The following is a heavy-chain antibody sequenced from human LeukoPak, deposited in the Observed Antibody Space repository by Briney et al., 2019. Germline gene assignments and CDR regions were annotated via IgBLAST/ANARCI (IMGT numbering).Heavy chain of an antibody. D-gene: IGHD2-2*01. CDR2: IYYSGST. V-gene: IGHV4-34*01. CDR1: GGSFSDYY. Sequence: SETLSLTCAVYGGSFSDYYWNWIRQPPGKGLEWIGSIYYSGSTYYNPSLKSRVTISIDTSKNQFSLKLSSVTAADTAVYYCARHSPPGSTRFNSFDPWGQGTLVTVSS. CDR3: ARHSPPGSTRFNSFDP. J-gene: IGHJ5*02.